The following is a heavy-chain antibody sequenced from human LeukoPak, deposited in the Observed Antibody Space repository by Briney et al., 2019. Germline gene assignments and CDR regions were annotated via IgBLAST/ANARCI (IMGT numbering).Heavy chain of an antibody. D-gene: IGHD2-21*02. CDR1: GFTFSSYS. Sequence: AGGSLRLSCAASGFTFSSYSMNWVRQAPGKGLEWVSSISSSSSYIYYADSVKGRSTISRDNAKNSLYLQMNSLRAEDTAVYYCARGPQGDRQDTPYYYYMDVWGKGTTVTISS. J-gene: IGHJ6*03. V-gene: IGHV3-21*01. CDR2: ISSSSSYI. CDR3: ARGPQGDRQDTPYYYYMDV.